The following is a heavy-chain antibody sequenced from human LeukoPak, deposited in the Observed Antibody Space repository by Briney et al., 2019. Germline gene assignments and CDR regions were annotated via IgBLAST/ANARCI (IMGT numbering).Heavy chain of an antibody. CDR1: GGSFSGYY. Sequence: SETLSLTCAVYGGSFSGYYWSWIRQPPGKGLEWIGEINHSGSTNYNPSLKSRVTISVDTSKNQFSLKLSSVTAADTAVYYCARRGYCSSTSCPKLIDYWGQGTLVTVSS. D-gene: IGHD2-2*01. CDR3: ARRGYCSSTSCPKLIDY. CDR2: INHSGST. J-gene: IGHJ4*02. V-gene: IGHV4-34*01.